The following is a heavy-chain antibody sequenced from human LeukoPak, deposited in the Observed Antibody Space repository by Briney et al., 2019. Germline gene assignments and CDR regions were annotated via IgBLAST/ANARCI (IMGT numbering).Heavy chain of an antibody. CDR3: AREGRRDGYNVMAFDF. D-gene: IGHD5-24*01. V-gene: IGHV1-46*01. CDR1: GYTFSDFL. CDR2: INPGADGT. J-gene: IGHJ4*02. Sequence: ASVKVSCKASGYTFSDFLIHWVRQAPGQGLEWMGLINPGADGTNTARRFQDRVTMTRETSTSTVHLDLISLKSEDTAVYYCAREGRRDGYNVMAFDFWGQGTLVTVSS.